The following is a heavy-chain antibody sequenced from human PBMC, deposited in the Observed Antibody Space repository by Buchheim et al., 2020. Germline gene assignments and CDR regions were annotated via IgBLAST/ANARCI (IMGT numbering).Heavy chain of an antibody. CDR2: IYDSGST. J-gene: IGHJ4*02. Sequence: QVQLQQWGAGLLKPSETLSLTCAVYGGSFSTYYWSWIRQPPGKGLEWIGYIYDSGSTNYNPSLKSRVTISVDTSKNQFSLKLSSVTAADTAVYYCARWWDLLRYFDYWGQGTL. D-gene: IGHD1-26*01. CDR1: GGSFSTYY. CDR3: ARWWDLLRYFDY. V-gene: IGHV4-34*11.